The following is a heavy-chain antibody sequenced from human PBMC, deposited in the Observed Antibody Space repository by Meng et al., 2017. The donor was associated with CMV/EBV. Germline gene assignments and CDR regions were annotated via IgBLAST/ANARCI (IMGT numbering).Heavy chain of an antibody. CDR1: GGSTRSGAFS. D-gene: IGHD3-22*01. Sequence: QVRVHGSAPGLVKPSPTVSLTCRVYGGSTRSGAFSWTWIRQPPGKGLEWIGYIYYSGTTYYNPSLGSRVTISVDTSKNQFSLNLSSVTAADPAVYYCARLSGSGTTSTGYHYAFDSWGQGTLVTVSS. J-gene: IGHJ4*02. CDR2: IYYSGTT. CDR3: ARLSGSGTTSTGYHYAFDS. V-gene: IGHV4-30-4*08.